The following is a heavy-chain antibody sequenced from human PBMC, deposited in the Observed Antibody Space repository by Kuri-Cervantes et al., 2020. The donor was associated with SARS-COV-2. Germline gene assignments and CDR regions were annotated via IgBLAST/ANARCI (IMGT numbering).Heavy chain of an antibody. D-gene: IGHD6-13*01. V-gene: IGHV3-23*01. CDR3: AKDLSRAAALTGAQVL. CDR2: TSGSGGST. Sequence: GSLRLSCAASGFTFSSYAMSWVRQAPGKGLEWVSATSGSGGSTYYADSVKGRFTISRDNSKNTLYLQMNSLRAEDTAVYYCAKDLSRAAALTGAQVLWGQGTLVTVSS. CDR1: GFTFSSYA. J-gene: IGHJ4*02.